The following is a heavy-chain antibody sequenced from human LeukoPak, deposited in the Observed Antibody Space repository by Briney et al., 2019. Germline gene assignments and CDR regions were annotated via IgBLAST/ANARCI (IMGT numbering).Heavy chain of an antibody. J-gene: IGHJ6*03. CDR3: ARSRAGNYYYMDV. D-gene: IGHD5/OR15-5a*01. V-gene: IGHV3-9*03. CDR1: GFTFDDYA. CDR2: ISWNSGSI. Sequence: GGSLRLSCAASGFTFDDYAMHWVRQAPGKGLEWVSGISWNSGSIGYADSVKGRFTISRDNAKNSLYLQMNSLRAEDMALYYCARSRAGNYYYMDVWGKGTTVTVSS.